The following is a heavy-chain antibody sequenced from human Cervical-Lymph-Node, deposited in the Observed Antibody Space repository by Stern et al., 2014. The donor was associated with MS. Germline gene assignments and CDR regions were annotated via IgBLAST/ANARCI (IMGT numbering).Heavy chain of an antibody. Sequence: QVQLLQPGGGVVQPGRSLRLSCAASKFTFSSYGLHWVRQAPGKGLEWVAVISYDGNRKYYAESVKGRFTISRDNSRDALYLQMNSLRDDDTALYYCAREAPSGVYFDLWGQGTLLTVSS. CDR1: KFTFSSYG. D-gene: IGHD2-8*01. CDR2: ISYDGNRK. J-gene: IGHJ4*02. CDR3: AREAPSGVYFDL. V-gene: IGHV3-30*04.